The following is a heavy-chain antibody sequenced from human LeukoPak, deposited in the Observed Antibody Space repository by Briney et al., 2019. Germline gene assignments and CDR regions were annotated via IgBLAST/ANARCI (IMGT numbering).Heavy chain of an antibody. D-gene: IGHD3-22*01. Sequence: SETLSLTCTVSGGSISSTRYYWGWIRQPPGKGLEWIGSVYYTGRTYYNPSLRSRVRISVDTSKNHFSLNLNSVTAADTAVYYCGYDSSGYYQQLFDYWGQGTLVTVSS. CDR3: GYDSSGYYQQLFDY. CDR2: VYYTGRT. CDR1: GGSISSTRYY. V-gene: IGHV4-39*02. J-gene: IGHJ4*02.